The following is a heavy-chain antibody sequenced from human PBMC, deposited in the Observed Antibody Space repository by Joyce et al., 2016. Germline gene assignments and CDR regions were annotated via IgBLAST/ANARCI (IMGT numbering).Heavy chain of an antibody. CDR2: IRDSSSTI. V-gene: IGHV3-48*04. D-gene: IGHD5-18*01. J-gene: IGHJ6*02. CDR1: RFTFSTYS. CDR3: ARSGLEDSYGDNYFYGMDV. Sequence: EVHLVESGGGLVQPGGSLRLSCAASRFTFSTYSMNWVRQAPGRGLELVSYIRDSSSTIYYADSVKGRFTISRDNAKNSLYLQMNSLRAEDTAVYYCARSGLEDSYGDNYFYGMDVWGLGTTVTVSS.